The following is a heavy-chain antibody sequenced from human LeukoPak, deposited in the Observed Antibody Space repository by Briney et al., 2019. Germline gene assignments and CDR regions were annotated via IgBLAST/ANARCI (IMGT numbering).Heavy chain of an antibody. Sequence: KPSETLSLTCTVSGGSITSYYWTWIRQPPGKGLEWIGYIYHSGTTNYNPSLKSRVTISVDTSKNQFSLKLSSVTAADTAVYYCAQKAPYSPGYSQDWGKGTLVTVSS. CDR3: AQKAPYSPGYSQD. J-gene: IGHJ1*01. D-gene: IGHD2-15*01. CDR1: GGSITSYY. CDR2: IYHSGTT. V-gene: IGHV4-59*01.